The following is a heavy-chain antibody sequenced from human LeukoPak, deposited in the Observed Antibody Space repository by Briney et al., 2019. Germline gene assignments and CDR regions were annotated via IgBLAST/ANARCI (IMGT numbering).Heavy chain of an antibody. D-gene: IGHD5-18*01. CDR3: AKDGPTAYFDY. V-gene: IGHV3-9*01. Sequence: GGSLRLSCAASGFTFDDYAMHWVRQAPGKGLEWVSGISWNSGSIGYADSVKGRFTISRDNARNSLYLQMNSLRAEDTAVYYCAKDGPTAYFDYWGQGTLVTVSS. CDR1: GFTFDDYA. CDR2: ISWNSGSI. J-gene: IGHJ4*02.